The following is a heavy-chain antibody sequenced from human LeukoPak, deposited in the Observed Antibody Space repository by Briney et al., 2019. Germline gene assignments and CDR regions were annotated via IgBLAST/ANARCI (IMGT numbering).Heavy chain of an antibody. CDR1: GYTFTGYY. D-gene: IGHD2-21*01. Sequence: ASVKVSCKASGYTFTGYYMHWVRQAPGQGLEWMGWISAYNGNTNYAQKLQGRVTMTTDTSTSTAYMELRSLRSDDTAVYYCARSKYAVIKDRPIYYYMDVWGKGTTVTISS. CDR3: ARSKYAVIKDRPIYYYMDV. CDR2: ISAYNGNT. J-gene: IGHJ6*03. V-gene: IGHV1-18*04.